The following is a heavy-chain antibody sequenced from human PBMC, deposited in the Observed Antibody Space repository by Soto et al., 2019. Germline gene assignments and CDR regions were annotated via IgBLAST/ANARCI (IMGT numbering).Heavy chain of an antibody. Sequence: SETLSLTCTVSGGSISSYYWSWIRQPPGKGLEWIGYIYYSGSTNYNPSLKSRVTISVDTSKNQFSLKLSSVTAADTAVYYCAGFWSVYYIDYYYDSMGVWGKGTGVSVSS. CDR2: IYYSGST. V-gene: IGHV4-59*08. CDR3: AGFWSVYYIDYYYDSMGV. CDR1: GGSISSYY. D-gene: IGHD3-3*01. J-gene: IGHJ6*03.